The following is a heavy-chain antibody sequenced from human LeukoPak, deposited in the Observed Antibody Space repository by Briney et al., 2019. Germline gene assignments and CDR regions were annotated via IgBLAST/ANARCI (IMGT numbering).Heavy chain of an antibody. CDR2: IYPADSDT. V-gene: IGHV5-51*01. J-gene: IGHJ4*02. CDR1: GYSFTSYW. Sequence: GESLKISCKGTGYSFTSYWIGWLRQMPGKGLEWLGIIYPADSDTRYSPSFQGQVTISADKSISTAYLQWSSLKASDTAMYYCARLLDVWESYRYFDYWGQGTLVTVSS. CDR3: ARLLDVWESYRYFDY. D-gene: IGHD3-16*02.